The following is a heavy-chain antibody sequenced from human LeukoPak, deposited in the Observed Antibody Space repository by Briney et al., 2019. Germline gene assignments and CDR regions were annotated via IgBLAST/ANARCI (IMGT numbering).Heavy chain of an antibody. Sequence: ASVKVSCKASGYTFTSYGISWVRQAPGQGLEWMGWISAYNGNTNYAQKLQGRVTMTTDTSTSTAYMELRSLRSDDTAVYYCARDPIAVAGAHYFDYWGQGTRVTVSS. CDR2: ISAYNGNT. V-gene: IGHV1-18*01. J-gene: IGHJ4*02. D-gene: IGHD6-19*01. CDR3: ARDPIAVAGAHYFDY. CDR1: GYTFTSYG.